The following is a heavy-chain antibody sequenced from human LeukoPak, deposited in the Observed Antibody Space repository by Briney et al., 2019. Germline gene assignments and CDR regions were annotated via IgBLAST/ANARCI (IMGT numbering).Heavy chain of an antibody. CDR3: ARGRFIYYDSSGYYGY. D-gene: IGHD3-22*01. CDR1: GGSFSGYY. CDR2: INHSGST. J-gene: IGHJ4*02. V-gene: IGHV4-34*01. Sequence: PSETLSLTCAVYGGSFSGYYWSWIRQPPGKGLEWIGEINHSGSTNYNPSLKSRVTISVDTSKNQFSLKLSSVTAADTAVYYCARGRFIYYDSSGYYGYWGQGTLVTVSS.